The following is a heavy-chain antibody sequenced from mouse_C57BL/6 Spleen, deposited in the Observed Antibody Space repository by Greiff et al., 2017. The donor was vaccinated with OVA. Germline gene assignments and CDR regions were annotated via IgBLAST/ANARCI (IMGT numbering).Heavy chain of an antibody. CDR2: IYPGSGST. J-gene: IGHJ2*01. V-gene: IGHV1-55*01. Sequence: QVQLQQPGAELVKPGASVKMSCTASGYIFTSYWITWVKQRPGQGLEWIGDIYPGSGSTNYNEKFTSKATLTVDPSSSTAYMQLSSLTSDDSAVYYCAREEITVVATHYWGQGTTLTVSS. D-gene: IGHD1-1*01. CDR3: AREEITVVATHY. CDR1: GYIFTSYW.